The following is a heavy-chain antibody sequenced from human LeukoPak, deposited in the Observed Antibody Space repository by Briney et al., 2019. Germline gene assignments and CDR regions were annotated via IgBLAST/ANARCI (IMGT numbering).Heavy chain of an antibody. D-gene: IGHD2-2*02. CDR3: ATANKGILGCSSTSCYTGDLYYYYYMDV. J-gene: IGHJ6*03. CDR1: GYTFTSYD. V-gene: IGHV1-8*03. CDR2: MNPNSGNT. Sequence: ASVKVSCXASGYTFTSYDINWVRRATGQGLEWMGWMNPNSGNTGYAQKFQGGVTITRNTSISTAYMELSSLRSEDTAVYYCATANKGILGCSSTSCYTGDLYYYYYMDVWGKGTTVTVSS.